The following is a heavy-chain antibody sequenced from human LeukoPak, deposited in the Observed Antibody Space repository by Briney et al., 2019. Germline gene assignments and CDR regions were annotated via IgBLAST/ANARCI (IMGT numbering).Heavy chain of an antibody. CDR3: VRELPPVVQYYFDH. CDR1: GFTFSDYG. Sequence: GGALRLSCAASGFTFSDYGMHWVRQAPGKGLEWVAVIWYDGSNIYYADSVKGRFTTSRDNSRNTLYLQMNSLRPEDTAVYYCVRELPPVVQYYFDHWGPGTLVTVSS. V-gene: IGHV3-33*01. D-gene: IGHD2-21*01. J-gene: IGHJ4*02. CDR2: IWYDGSNI.